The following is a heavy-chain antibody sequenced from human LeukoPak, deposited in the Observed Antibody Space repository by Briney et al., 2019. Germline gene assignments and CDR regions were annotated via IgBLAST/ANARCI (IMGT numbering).Heavy chain of an antibody. CDR1: GFTFSSYA. CDR2: ISGSGGST. V-gene: IGHV3-23*01. D-gene: IGHD2-2*01. Sequence: LGGSLRLSCAASGFTFSSYAMSWVRQAPGKGLEWVSAISGSGGSTYYADSVKGRFTISRDNSKNTLYLQMNSLRAEDTAVYYCAKDYAPRNDYFDYWGQGTLVTVSS. J-gene: IGHJ4*02. CDR3: AKDYAPRNDYFDY.